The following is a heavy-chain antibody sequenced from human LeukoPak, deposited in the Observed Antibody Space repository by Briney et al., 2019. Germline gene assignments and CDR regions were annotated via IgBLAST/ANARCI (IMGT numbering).Heavy chain of an antibody. CDR3: ARVAGLGYSLGMDV. V-gene: IGHV4-30-2*01. D-gene: IGHD2-15*01. J-gene: IGHJ6*02. CDR2: IYHSGST. CDR1: GGSISSGGYS. Sequence: NASETLSPTCAVSGGSISSGGYSWSWLRQPPGKGLEWIGYIYHSGSTYYNPSLKSRVTISVDRSKNQFSLKLSSVTAADTAVYYCARVAGLGYSLGMDVWGQGTTVTVSS.